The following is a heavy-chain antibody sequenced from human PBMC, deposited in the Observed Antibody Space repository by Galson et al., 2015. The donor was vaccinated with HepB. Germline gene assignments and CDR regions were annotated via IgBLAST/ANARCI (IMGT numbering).Heavy chain of an antibody. J-gene: IGHJ4*02. CDR1: GYTFTGYY. Sequence: SVKVSCKASGYTFTGYYMHWVRQAPGQGLEWMGWINPNSGGTNYAQKFQGRVTMTRDTSISTAYMELSRLRSDDTAVYYCAREVPAAKVFDYWGQGTLVTVSS. CDR3: AREVPAAKVFDY. V-gene: IGHV1-2*02. D-gene: IGHD2-2*01. CDR2: INPNSGGT.